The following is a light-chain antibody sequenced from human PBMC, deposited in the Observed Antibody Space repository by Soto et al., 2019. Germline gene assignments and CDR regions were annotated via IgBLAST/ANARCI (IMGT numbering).Light chain of an antibody. J-gene: IGKJ1*01. V-gene: IGKV3-20*01. CDR2: GAS. CDR1: QSVGSSY. CDR3: QQYGSSSWT. Sequence: EVVLTQSPGTLSLSPGERATLSCRASQSVGSSYVAWYQQKRGQAPRLLIYGASNRATGIPDRFSGSGSGTDFTLTVSRLEPDDVAVYYCQQYGSSSWTFGQGTKVEI.